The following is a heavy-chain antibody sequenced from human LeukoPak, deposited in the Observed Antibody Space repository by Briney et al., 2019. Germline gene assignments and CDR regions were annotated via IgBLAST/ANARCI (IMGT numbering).Heavy chain of an antibody. Sequence: GGSLRLSCAASGFTFSSYGMHWVRQAPGKGLEWVTFLWYDGSNKYYADSVKGRFTISRDNSKNTLYLQMNPLRAEDTAVFYCARDLGYFDYWGQGTLVTVSS. CDR3: ARDLGYFDY. CDR1: GFTFSSYG. J-gene: IGHJ4*02. V-gene: IGHV3-33*01. CDR2: LWYDGSNK.